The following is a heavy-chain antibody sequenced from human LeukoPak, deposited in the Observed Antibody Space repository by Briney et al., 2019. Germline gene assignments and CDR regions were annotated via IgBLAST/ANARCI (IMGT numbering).Heavy chain of an antibody. CDR3: ARGADYNFDV. V-gene: IGHV3-21*01. Sequence: GGSLRLSCTASGFTFSTYTMNWVRQAPGKGLEWVSSISSSSSYIYNADSVKGRFTISRDNAKNSLFLQMNSLRVEDTAAYYCARGADYNFDVWGRGTMVTVSS. J-gene: IGHJ3*01. CDR2: ISSSSSYI. CDR1: GFTFSTYT. D-gene: IGHD4/OR15-4a*01.